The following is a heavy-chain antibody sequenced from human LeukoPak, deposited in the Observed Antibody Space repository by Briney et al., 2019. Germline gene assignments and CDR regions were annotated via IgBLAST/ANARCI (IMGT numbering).Heavy chain of an antibody. CDR1: GGSFSGYY. Sequence: SETLSLTCAVYGGSFSGYYWSWIRQPPGKGLEWIGEINHSGSTNYNPSLKSRVTISVDTSKNQFSLKLSSVTAADTAVYYCARERGYCSSTSCYFFNHWGQGTLVTVSS. D-gene: IGHD2-2*01. CDR3: ARERGYCSSTSCYFFNH. J-gene: IGHJ5*02. V-gene: IGHV4-34*01. CDR2: INHSGST.